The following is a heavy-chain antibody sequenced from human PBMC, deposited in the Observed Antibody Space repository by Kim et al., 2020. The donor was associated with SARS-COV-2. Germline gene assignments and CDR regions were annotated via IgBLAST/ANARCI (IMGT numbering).Heavy chain of an antibody. V-gene: IGHV1-18*01. CDR1: GYTFSSYG. Sequence: ASVKVSCKAAGYTFSSYGLSWVRQAPGQGLEWMGWISAYNGNTNYAQRLHGRVTMTTDTSTSTAYMELRSLRSDDTAVYYCARDHQVVVAATPPVFRYYYYGMDVWGQGTTVTVSS. D-gene: IGHD2-15*01. J-gene: IGHJ6*02. CDR3: ARDHQVVVAATPPVFRYYYYGMDV. CDR2: ISAYNGNT.